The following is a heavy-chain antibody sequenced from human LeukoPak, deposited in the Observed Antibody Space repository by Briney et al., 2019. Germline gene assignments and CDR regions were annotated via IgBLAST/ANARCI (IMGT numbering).Heavy chain of an antibody. CDR1: GYTFTDYS. D-gene: IGHD5/OR15-5a*01. CDR2: ISPNSGAT. V-gene: IGHV1-2*02. CDR3: ATSRVRLYYFDL. J-gene: IGHJ4*02. Sequence: ASVKVSCKASGYTFTDYSMHWVRQAPGQGLEWMGWISPNSGATNYAQNFQGRVTMTRDTSISTAYMELSGLGPDDTAVYYCATSRVRLYYFDLWGQGTLVTVSS.